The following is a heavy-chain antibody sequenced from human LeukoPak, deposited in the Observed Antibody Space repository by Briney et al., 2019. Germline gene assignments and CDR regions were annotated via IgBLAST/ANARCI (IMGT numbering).Heavy chain of an antibody. CDR1: GGSISSYY. Sequence: PSETLSLTCTVSGGSISSYYWSWIRQPPGKGLERSGYIYYSGTTNYNPSLKSRVTISVDTSKNQFSLKLSSVTAADTAVYYCAREDYCSGGSCYSGYFQHWGQGTLVTVSS. V-gene: IGHV4-59*01. D-gene: IGHD2-15*01. J-gene: IGHJ1*01. CDR3: AREDYCSGGSCYSGYFQH. CDR2: IYYSGTT.